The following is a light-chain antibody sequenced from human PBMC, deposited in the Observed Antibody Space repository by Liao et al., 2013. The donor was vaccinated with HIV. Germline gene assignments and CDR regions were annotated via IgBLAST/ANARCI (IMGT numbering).Light chain of an antibody. J-gene: IGLJ1*01. Sequence: SYVLTQPPSVSVAPGKTARITCGGNNIGSNSVHWFQQKPGQAPVLVIYYDSDRPSGIPERFSGSSSGTTVTLTISGVEAGDEADYYCQAWDSSTVVFGTGTKVTVL. CDR3: QAWDSSTVV. CDR1: NIGSNS. V-gene: IGLV3-21*01. CDR2: YDS.